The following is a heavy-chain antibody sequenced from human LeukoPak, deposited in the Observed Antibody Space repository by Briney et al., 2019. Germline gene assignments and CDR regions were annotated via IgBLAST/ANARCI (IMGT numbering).Heavy chain of an antibody. V-gene: IGHV3-30*03. D-gene: IGHD2-15*01. J-gene: IGHJ4*02. CDR1: GFTFTSYG. CDR2: ITSDGNNT. CDR3: ARGGGPDY. Sequence: PGRSLRLSCAASGFTFTSYGVHWVRQTPGKGLEWVAVITSDGNNTFYADSVKGRFTISRDNSKNTLYLQMNSLRAEDTAVYYCARGGGPDYWGQGTLVTVSS.